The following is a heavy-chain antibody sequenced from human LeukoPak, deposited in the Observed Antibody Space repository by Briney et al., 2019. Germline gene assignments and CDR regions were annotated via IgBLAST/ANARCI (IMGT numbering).Heavy chain of an antibody. J-gene: IGHJ4*02. Sequence: SETLSLTCTVSGGSISSSSYYWGWIRQPPGKGLEWIGNIYYSGSTYYNPSLKSRVTISVDTSKNQFSLKLSSVTAADTAVYYCARESRGTRALDYWGQGTLVTVSS. D-gene: IGHD3-16*01. V-gene: IGHV4-39*07. CDR3: ARESRGTRALDY. CDR1: GGSISSSSYY. CDR2: IYYSGST.